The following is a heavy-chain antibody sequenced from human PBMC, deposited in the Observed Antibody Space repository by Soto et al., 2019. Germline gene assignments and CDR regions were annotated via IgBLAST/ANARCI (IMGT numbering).Heavy chain of an antibody. CDR3: ARGRRSSSSREDYYYYGMDV. Sequence: SETLSLTCAVYGGSFSGYYWSWIRQPPGKGLEWIGEINHSGSTNYNPSLKSRVTISVDTSKNQFSLKLSSVTAADTAVYYCARGRRSSSSREDYYYYGMDVWGQGTTVTVSS. CDR1: GGSFSGYY. V-gene: IGHV4-34*01. CDR2: INHSGST. D-gene: IGHD6-6*01. J-gene: IGHJ6*02.